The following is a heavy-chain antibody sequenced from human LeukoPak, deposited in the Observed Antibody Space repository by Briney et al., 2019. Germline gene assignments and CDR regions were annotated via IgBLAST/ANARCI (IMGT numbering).Heavy chain of an antibody. V-gene: IGHV3-30*18. D-gene: IGHD3-3*01. CDR1: GFTFSSYG. CDR2: ISYDGSNK. J-gene: IGHJ4*02. Sequence: PGGSLRLSCAASGFTFSSYGMHWVRQAPGKGLEWVAVISYDGSNKYYADSVKGRFTISRDNSKNTLYLQMNSLRAEDTAVYYCAKDGYRFLEWLGHFDYWGQGTLVTVSS. CDR3: AKDGYRFLEWLGHFDY.